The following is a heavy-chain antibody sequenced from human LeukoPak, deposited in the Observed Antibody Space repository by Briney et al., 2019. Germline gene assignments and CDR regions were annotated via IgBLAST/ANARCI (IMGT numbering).Heavy chain of an antibody. CDR3: TRGGYSYGYIDY. CDR1: GFTFSSYW. V-gene: IGHV3-74*01. J-gene: IGHJ4*02. D-gene: IGHD5-18*01. Sequence: GGSLRLSCAASGFTFSSYWMHWVRQAPGKGLVWVSRINSDGSSTSYADSVKGRFTISRDNAKNTLYLQMNSLRAEDTAVYYCTRGGYSYGYIDYWGQGTLVTVSS. CDR2: INSDGSST.